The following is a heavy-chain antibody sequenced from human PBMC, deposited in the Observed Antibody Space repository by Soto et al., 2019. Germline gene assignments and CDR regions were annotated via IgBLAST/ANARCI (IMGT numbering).Heavy chain of an antibody. CDR2: IDPSDSYN. Sequence: GESLKISFKGSGYSLTTYWISWVRQMPGKGLEWMGRIDPSDSYNNYSPSFHGHVTISADKSISTADLQWSSLKASDTAMYYCARRYDGTFDYWGQGTLVTVS. CDR3: ARRYDGTFDY. V-gene: IGHV5-10-1*01. D-gene: IGHD3-22*01. J-gene: IGHJ4*02. CDR1: GYSLTTYW.